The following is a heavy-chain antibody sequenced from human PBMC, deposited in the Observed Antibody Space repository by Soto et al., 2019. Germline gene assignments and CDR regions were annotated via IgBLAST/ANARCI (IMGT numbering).Heavy chain of an antibody. CDR3: AKDSKSVTIFGVVTDAFDI. D-gene: IGHD3-3*01. V-gene: IGHV3-23*01. CDR2: ISGSGGST. Sequence: GGSLRLSCAASGFTFSSYAMSWVRQAPGKGLEWVSAISGSGGSTYYADSVKGRFTISRDNSKNTLYLQMNSLRAEDTAVYYCAKDSKSVTIFGVVTDAFDIWGQGTMVTVS. J-gene: IGHJ3*02. CDR1: GFTFSSYA.